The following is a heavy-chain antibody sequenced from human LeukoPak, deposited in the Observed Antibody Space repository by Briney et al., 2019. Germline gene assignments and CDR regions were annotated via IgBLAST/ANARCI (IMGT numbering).Heavy chain of an antibody. CDR3: AKDRSSSWSFDY. CDR1: GFMFSSNG. J-gene: IGHJ4*02. Sequence: GGSLRLSCTASGFMFSSNGMHWVRQAPGKGLEWVAVPSYDGSNEYYADSVKGRFTISRDNSKNTLFLQMNSLRADDTAVYYCAKDRSSSWSFDYWGQGTLVTVSS. V-gene: IGHV3-30*18. D-gene: IGHD6-13*01. CDR2: PSYDGSNE.